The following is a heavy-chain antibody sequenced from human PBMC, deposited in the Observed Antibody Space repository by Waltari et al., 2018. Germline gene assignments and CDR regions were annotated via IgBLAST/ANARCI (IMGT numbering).Heavy chain of an antibody. CDR1: GYSLSSGYY. CDR3: ARQGSYYNVFDY. J-gene: IGHJ4*02. Sequence: QVQLQESGPGLVKPSETLSLTCAVSGYSLSSGYYWGCIRQPPGKGLEWIGTIYHTGSTYYNPSLKSRVTISLDASKNQFSLKLSSVTAADTAVYYCARQGSYYNVFDYWGQGTLVTVSS. CDR2: IYHTGST. V-gene: IGHV4-38-2*01. D-gene: IGHD3-10*01.